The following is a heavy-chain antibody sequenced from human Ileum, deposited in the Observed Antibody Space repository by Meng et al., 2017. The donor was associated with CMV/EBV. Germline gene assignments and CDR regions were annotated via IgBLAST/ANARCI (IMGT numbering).Heavy chain of an antibody. V-gene: IGHV3-74*01. CDR1: GLIFSTYW. D-gene: IGHD3-3*01. Sequence: GGSLRLSCAGSGLIFSTYWMHWVRQVPGKGLLWVARLNPDGTDALYADSVEGRFSISRDNVNNTLYLQMTSLRAEETALYYCATGSGSPWRYWGQGTLVTVSS. CDR3: ATGSGSPWRY. J-gene: IGHJ4*02. CDR2: LNPDGTDA.